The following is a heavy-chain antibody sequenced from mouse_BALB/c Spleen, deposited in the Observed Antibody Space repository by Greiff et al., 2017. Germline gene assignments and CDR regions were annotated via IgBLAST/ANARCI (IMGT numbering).Heavy chain of an antibody. D-gene: IGHD2-1*01. CDR1: GFTFSNYW. CDR2: IRLKSNNYAT. CDR3: TTGKSYFDY. J-gene: IGHJ2*01. Sequence: EVKVVESGGGLVQPGGSMKLSCVASGFTFSNYWMNWVRQSPEKGLEWVAEIRLKSNNYATHYAESVKGRFTISRDDSKSSVYLQMNNLRAEDTGIYYCTTGKSYFDYWGQGTTLTVSS. V-gene: IGHV6-6*02.